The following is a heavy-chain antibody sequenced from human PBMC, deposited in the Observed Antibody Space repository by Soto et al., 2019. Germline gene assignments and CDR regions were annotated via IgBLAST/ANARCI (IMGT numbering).Heavy chain of an antibody. CDR2: ISGSGGST. CDR3: AKTTHPIVATMYGMDV. CDR1: GFTFSSYA. D-gene: IGHD5-12*01. J-gene: IGHJ6*02. Sequence: PGGSLRLSCAASGFTFSSYAMSWVRQAPGKGLEWVSAISGSGGSTYYADSVKGRFTISRDNSKNTLYLQMNSLRAEDTAVYYCAKTTHPIVATMYGMDVWGQGTTVPVSS. V-gene: IGHV3-23*01.